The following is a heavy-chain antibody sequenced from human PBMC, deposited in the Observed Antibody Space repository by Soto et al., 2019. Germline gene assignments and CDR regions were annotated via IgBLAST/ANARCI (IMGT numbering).Heavy chain of an antibody. V-gene: IGHV3-30-3*01. CDR2: ISYDGSTK. CDR3: ARGHYIDY. J-gene: IGHJ4*02. Sequence: QVHLVESGGGVVQPGRSLRLSCAASGFIFSSYPTHWVRQAPGKGLEWVTVISYDGSTKYYAESVKGRFIISRDNSKNTVYLQMSGLRVEDTAVYYCARGHYIDYWGQGALVIVSS. CDR1: GFIFSSYP.